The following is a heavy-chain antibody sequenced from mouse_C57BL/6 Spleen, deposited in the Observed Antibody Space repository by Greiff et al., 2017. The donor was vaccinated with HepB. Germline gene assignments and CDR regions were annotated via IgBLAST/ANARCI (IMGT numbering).Heavy chain of an antibody. D-gene: IGHD1-3*01. Sequence: VKLVESGPGLVAPSQSLSITCTVSGFSLTSYGVDWVRQSPGKGLEWLGVIWGVGSTNYNSALKSRLSISKDNSKSQVFLKMNSLQTDDTAMYYCATILSSIAYWGQGTLVTVSA. CDR3: ATILSSIAY. CDR1: GFSLTSYG. J-gene: IGHJ3*01. CDR2: IWGVGST. V-gene: IGHV2-6*01.